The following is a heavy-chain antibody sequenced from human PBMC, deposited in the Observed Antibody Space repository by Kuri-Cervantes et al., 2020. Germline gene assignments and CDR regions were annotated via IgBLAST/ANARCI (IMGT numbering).Heavy chain of an antibody. Sequence: ASVKVSCKASGYTFTSYGISWARQAPGQGLEWMGWISAYNGNTNYAQKLQGRVTMTTDTSTSTAYMELRSLRSDDTAVYYCARDHKRTYYYGSGSPMSHSGQGTLVTSPQ. CDR2: ISAYNGNT. D-gene: IGHD3-10*01. J-gene: IGHJ4*02. V-gene: IGHV1-18*01. CDR3: ARDHKRTYYYGSGSPMSH. CDR1: GYTFTSYG.